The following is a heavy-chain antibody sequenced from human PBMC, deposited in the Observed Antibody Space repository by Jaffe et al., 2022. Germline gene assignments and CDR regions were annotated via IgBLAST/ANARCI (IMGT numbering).Heavy chain of an antibody. CDR3: ARQGRDGSGSYGLDY. V-gene: IGHV4-39*01. CDR2: IYYSGST. D-gene: IGHD3-10*01. CDR1: GGSISSSSYY. Sequence: QLQLQESGPGLVKPSETLSLTCTVSGGSISSSSYYWGWIRQPPGKGLEWIGSIYYSGSTYYNPSLKSRVTISVDTSKNQFSLKLSSVTAADTAVYYCARQGRDGSGSYGLDYWGQGTLVTVSS. J-gene: IGHJ4*02.